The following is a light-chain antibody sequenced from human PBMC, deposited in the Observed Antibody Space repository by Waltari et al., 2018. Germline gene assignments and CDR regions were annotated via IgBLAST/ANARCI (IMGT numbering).Light chain of an antibody. V-gene: IGKV3-20*01. CDR1: QSVGSY. CDR3: QHYVRLPVT. J-gene: IGKJ1*01. CDR2: GPS. Sequence: EIVLTQSPGTLSLSPGERATLSCRASQSVGSYLAWYQQKPGQAPRLLIYGPSIRATGIPDRFSGGGSGTDFSLTISRLEPEDFAAYHCQHYVRLPVTFGQGTKVEIK.